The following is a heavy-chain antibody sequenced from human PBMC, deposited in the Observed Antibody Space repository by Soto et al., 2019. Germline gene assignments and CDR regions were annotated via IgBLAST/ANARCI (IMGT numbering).Heavy chain of an antibody. CDR2: IYFSGST. V-gene: IGHV4-59*01. Sequence: SETLSLTCTVSGGSISSYYWSWIRQPPGKGLEWIGYIYFSGSTNYNPSLKSRVNISVDTSKNQFSLKLSSVTAADTAVYYCARDGYYYDSSGYQSVYYFDYWGQGTRVTVSS. CDR1: GGSISSYY. J-gene: IGHJ4*02. D-gene: IGHD3-22*01. CDR3: ARDGYYYDSSGYQSVYYFDY.